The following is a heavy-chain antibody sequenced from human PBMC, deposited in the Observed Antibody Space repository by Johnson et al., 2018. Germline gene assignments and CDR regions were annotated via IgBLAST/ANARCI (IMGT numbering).Heavy chain of an antibody. CDR3: ARETGIAVAGTLGSYGMDV. J-gene: IGHJ6*02. CDR2: IGTAGDT. Sequence: VQLVESGGGLVQXGGSLRLSCAASGFTFSSYDMHWVRQATGKGLEWVSAIGTAGDTYYPGSVKGRFTLSRENAKNSLYLQMNSLRAGDTAVYYCARETGIAVAGTLGSYGMDVWGQGTTVTVSS. CDR1: GFTFSSYD. D-gene: IGHD6-19*01. V-gene: IGHV3-13*01.